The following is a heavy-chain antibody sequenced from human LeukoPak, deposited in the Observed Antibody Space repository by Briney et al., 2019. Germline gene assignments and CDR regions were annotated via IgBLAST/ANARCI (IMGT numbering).Heavy chain of an antibody. V-gene: IGHV4-39*01. CDR2: IYYSGSA. D-gene: IGHD4-17*01. Sequence: SETLSLTCTVSGDSISSSTYYWGWIRQPPGKGLEWIGSIYYSGSAYYNPSLKSRVTISVDTSKNQFSLKLSSVTAADTAVYYCARRRGDLSYFDSWGQGTLVTVSS. CDR1: GDSISSSTYY. J-gene: IGHJ4*02. CDR3: ARRRGDLSYFDS.